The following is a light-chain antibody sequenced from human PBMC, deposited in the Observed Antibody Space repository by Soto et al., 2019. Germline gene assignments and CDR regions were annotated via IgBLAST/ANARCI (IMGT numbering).Light chain of an antibody. Sequence: QSVLTQPASVSGSPGQSITISCTGTSNDVGYFDYVSWYQQHPGKVPKLIIFEVSDRPSGVSDRFSGSKSGNTASLTISGLQAEDEAQYFCTSYTGTSTYVFGTGTKLTVL. CDR2: EVS. V-gene: IGLV2-14*01. CDR3: TSYTGTSTYV. J-gene: IGLJ1*01. CDR1: SNDVGYFDY.